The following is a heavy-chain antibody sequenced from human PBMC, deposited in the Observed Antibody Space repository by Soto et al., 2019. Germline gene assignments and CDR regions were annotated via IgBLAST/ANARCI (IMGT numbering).Heavy chain of an antibody. Sequence: SETMSLTCTVSGGSISSYYWSWIRQPPGKGLEWIGYIYYSGSTNYNPSLKSRVTISVETSKNQFSLKLSSVTAADTAVYYCARDHGVKKGRLYYYYGMDVWGQGTTVTVSS. J-gene: IGHJ6*02. CDR1: GGSISSYY. D-gene: IGHD3-10*01. CDR2: IYYSGST. V-gene: IGHV4-59*01. CDR3: ARDHGVKKGRLYYYYGMDV.